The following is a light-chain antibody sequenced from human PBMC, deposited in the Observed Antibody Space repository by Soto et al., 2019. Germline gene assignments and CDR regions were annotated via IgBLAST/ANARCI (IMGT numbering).Light chain of an antibody. Sequence: DIQMTQSPSSLSASVGDRVTITCRASQSISSYLNWYQQKPGKAPKLLIYAASSLQSGVPSRFSGSGSGTDCTLTISSRQPEDFATYYCQQSYSTPVTFGQGTKVEIK. CDR1: QSISSY. V-gene: IGKV1-39*01. J-gene: IGKJ1*01. CDR3: QQSYSTPVT. CDR2: AAS.